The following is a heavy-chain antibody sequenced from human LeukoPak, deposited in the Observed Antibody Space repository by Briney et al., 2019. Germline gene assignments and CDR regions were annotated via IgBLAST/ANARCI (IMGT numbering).Heavy chain of an antibody. D-gene: IGHD2-21*02. CDR1: GGSISSGGYS. Sequence: SQTLSLTCAVSGGSISSGGYSWSWIRQPPGKGLEWIGYIYHSGSTYYIPPLKSRVTISVDRSKNQFSLKLSSVTAADTAVYYCARASLAYCGGDCYYYWYFDLWGRGTLVTVSS. V-gene: IGHV4-30-2*01. J-gene: IGHJ2*01. CDR3: ARASLAYCGGDCYYYWYFDL. CDR2: IYHSGST.